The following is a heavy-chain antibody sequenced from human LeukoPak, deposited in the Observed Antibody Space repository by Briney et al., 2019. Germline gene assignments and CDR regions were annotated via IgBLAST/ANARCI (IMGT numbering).Heavy chain of an antibody. CDR2: IYPGDSDT. CDR1: GYSFSTYW. J-gene: IGHJ4*02. V-gene: IGHV5-51*01. Sequence: GESLKISCKGSGYSFSTYWIGWVRQMPGKGLEWMGIIYPGDSDTRYSPSFQGQVIISADKSISTAYLQWSSLQASDTAMYYCATAAIATRSVDYWGQGTLVTVSS. CDR3: ATAAIATRSVDY. D-gene: IGHD6-6*01.